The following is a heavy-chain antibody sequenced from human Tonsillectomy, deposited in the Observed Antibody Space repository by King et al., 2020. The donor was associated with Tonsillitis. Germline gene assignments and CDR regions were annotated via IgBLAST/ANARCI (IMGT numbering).Heavy chain of an antibody. J-gene: IGHJ4*02. CDR3: ARSQYYYDSSGYYRDFDY. D-gene: IGHD3-22*01. CDR1: GFSLSTSGVR. V-gene: IGHV2-70*04. Sequence: TLKESGPALVKPTQTLTLTCTFSGFSLSTSGVRVSWIRQPPGKALEWLARIDWDDDKFYSTSLKTRLTISKDTSKNQVVLTMTNMDPVDTATYYCARSQYYYDSSGYYRDFDYWGQGTLVTVSS. CDR2: IDWDDDK.